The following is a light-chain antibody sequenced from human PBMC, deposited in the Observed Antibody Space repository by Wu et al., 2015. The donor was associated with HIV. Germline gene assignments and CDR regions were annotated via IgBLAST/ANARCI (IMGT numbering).Light chain of an antibody. CDR2: AAS. Sequence: EIVLTQSPATLSVSPGERATLSCRASQTVNSDFLAWYQQKPGQAPRLVIFAASIPATGIPQRFSGSGSGTNFSLIINRLEPGDFGVYYCHQYGSSPAPFGGG. V-gene: IGKV3-20*01. CDR3: HQYGSSPAP. J-gene: IGKJ4*01. CDR1: QTVNSDF.